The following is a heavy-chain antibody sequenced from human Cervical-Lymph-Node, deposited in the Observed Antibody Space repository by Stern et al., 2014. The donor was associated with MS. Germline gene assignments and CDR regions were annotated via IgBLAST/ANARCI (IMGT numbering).Heavy chain of an antibody. CDR1: GYTFTGYY. V-gene: IGHV1-2*06. J-gene: IGHJ4*02. CDR2: INPNSGGA. D-gene: IGHD2-15*01. Sequence: QMQLVQSGAEVKKPGASVKVSCKASGYTFTGYYMHLVRQAPGQGLEWMGRINPNSGGANYAQKFQGRVTMTRDTSISTAYMELSSLRSDDTAVYYCARGNSCSAGSCLLDYWGQGTLVTVSS. CDR3: ARGNSCSAGSCLLDY.